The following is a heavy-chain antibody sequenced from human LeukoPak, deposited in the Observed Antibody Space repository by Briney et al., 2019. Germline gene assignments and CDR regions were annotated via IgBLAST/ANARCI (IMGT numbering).Heavy chain of an antibody. Sequence: GGSLRLSCAASGFTFSSYAMSWVRQAPGKGLEWVSVTSGSGGSTYYADSVKGRFTISRDNSKNTLYLQMNSLRAEDTAVYYCATGYDYDSSGFHLLGYWGQGTLVTVSS. V-gene: IGHV3-23*01. CDR2: TSGSGGST. CDR1: GFTFSSYA. D-gene: IGHD3-22*01. CDR3: ATGYDYDSSGFHLLGY. J-gene: IGHJ4*02.